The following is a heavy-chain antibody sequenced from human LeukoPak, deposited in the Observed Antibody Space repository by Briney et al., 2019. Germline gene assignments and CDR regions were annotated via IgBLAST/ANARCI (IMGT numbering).Heavy chain of an antibody. CDR2: INPNSGGT. D-gene: IGHD6-6*01. CDR1: GYTFTGYY. Sequence: ASVTVSCKASGYTFTGYYMHWVRQAPGQGLEWMGWINPNSGGTNYAQKFQGRVTMTRDTSISTAYMELSRLRSDDTAVYYCARAEFSSSSTWFDPWGQGTLVTVSS. CDR3: ARAEFSSSSTWFDP. J-gene: IGHJ5*02. V-gene: IGHV1-2*02.